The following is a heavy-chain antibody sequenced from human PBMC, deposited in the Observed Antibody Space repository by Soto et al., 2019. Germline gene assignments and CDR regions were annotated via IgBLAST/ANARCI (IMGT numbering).Heavy chain of an antibody. CDR2: VYARGVT. CDR3: AKSSGYDFFYYGMDI. CDR1: GDSLNSSY. V-gene: IGHV4-4*07. Sequence: QVQLQESGPGLVRPSETLSLTCTISGDSLNSSYWSCIRQSPGKGLEWIGRVYARGVTNYNPSLKCRVTMSGDQSRNQFSLRLTSVTVADTAVYYCAKSSGYDFFYYGMDIWGRGPTVTVSS. J-gene: IGHJ6*02. D-gene: IGHD5-18*01.